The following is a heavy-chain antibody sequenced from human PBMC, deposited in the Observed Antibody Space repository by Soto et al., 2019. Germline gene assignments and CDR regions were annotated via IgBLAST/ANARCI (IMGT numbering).Heavy chain of an antibody. CDR3: TRDRWEYYYDSSGYYGYFQH. Sequence: GGSLRLSCTASGFTFGGYAMSWFRHAPGKGLEWVGFIRSKAYGGTTEYAASVKGRFTISRDDSKSIAYLQMNSLKTEDTAVYYCTRDRWEYYYDSSGYYGYFQHWGQGTLVTVSS. CDR2: IRSKAYGGTT. J-gene: IGHJ1*01. V-gene: IGHV3-49*03. CDR1: GFTFGGYA. D-gene: IGHD3-22*01.